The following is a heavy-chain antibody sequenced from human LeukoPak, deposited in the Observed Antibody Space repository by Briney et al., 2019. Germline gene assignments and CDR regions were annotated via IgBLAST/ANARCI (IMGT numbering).Heavy chain of an antibody. Sequence: PGGSLRLSCVASGFTVSTNYMSWVRQAPGKGLEWVSALNGDNTYYADSVKGRFTVSRDNSKNTLYLQMNSLTAEDTAVYYCVREATGYSFADYWGQGTLVSVSS. CDR2: LNGDNT. V-gene: IGHV3-53*01. J-gene: IGHJ4*02. CDR3: VREATGYSFADY. CDR1: GFTVSTNY. D-gene: IGHD1-26*01.